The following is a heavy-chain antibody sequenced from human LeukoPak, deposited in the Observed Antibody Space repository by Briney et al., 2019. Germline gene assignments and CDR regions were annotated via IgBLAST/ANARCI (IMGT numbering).Heavy chain of an antibody. CDR2: LSGSGSSA. D-gene: IGHD6-13*01. V-gene: IGHV3-23*01. J-gene: IGHJ6*02. Sequence: GGSLRLSCAASGFTFSTYAMSWVRQAPGKGLEWVSGLSGSGSSAYYADSVKGRFTISRDNSKNTLYLQMNSLRPEDTAVYYCARDHPPYSSSWYISFPYYYYGMDVWGQGTTVTVSS. CDR3: ARDHPPYSSSWYISFPYYYYGMDV. CDR1: GFTFSTYA.